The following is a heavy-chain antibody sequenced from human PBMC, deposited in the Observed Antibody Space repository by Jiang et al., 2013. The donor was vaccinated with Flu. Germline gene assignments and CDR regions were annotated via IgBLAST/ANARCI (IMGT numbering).Heavy chain of an antibody. CDR1: GFSFSSSA. J-gene: IGHJ4*02. D-gene: IGHD6-13*01. CDR2: ISGSGAST. Sequence: EVQLLESGGGLVQPGGSLRLSCAASGFSFSSSAMNWVRQGPGKGLEWVSAISGSGASTYYAVSVKGRFTISRDNSKNTLYLQMNSLRAEDTAIYYCVKDLPWESNSSWALFDYWGQGTLVTVSS. CDR3: VKDLPWESNSSWALFDY. V-gene: IGHV3-23*01.